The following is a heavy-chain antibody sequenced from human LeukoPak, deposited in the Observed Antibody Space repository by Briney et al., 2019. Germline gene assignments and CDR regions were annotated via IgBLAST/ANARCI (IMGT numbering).Heavy chain of an antibody. D-gene: IGHD2-15*01. CDR1: GFTFSSYS. CDR3: ARVPARGYFDY. Sequence: GGSLRLSCAASGFTFSSYSMNWVRQAPGKGLEWVSSISSSSSYIYYADSVKGRLTISRDNAKNSLYLQMNSLRAEDTAVYYCARVPARGYFDYWGQGTLVTVSS. V-gene: IGHV3-21*01. CDR2: ISSSSSYI. J-gene: IGHJ4*02.